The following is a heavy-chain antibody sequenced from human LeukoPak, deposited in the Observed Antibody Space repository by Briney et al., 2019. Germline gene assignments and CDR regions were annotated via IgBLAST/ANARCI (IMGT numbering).Heavy chain of an antibody. Sequence: GGSLRLSCAASGFTVSDNYMSWVRQAPGKGLEWVSVIYSGGSTYYADSVKGRFTISRDNSKNTLYLQMNSLRAEDTAVYYCAKGGITIFGVVIPTGDYWGQGTLVTVSS. D-gene: IGHD3-3*01. CDR1: GFTVSDNY. CDR3: AKGGITIFGVVIPTGDY. J-gene: IGHJ4*02. V-gene: IGHV3-66*01. CDR2: IYSGGST.